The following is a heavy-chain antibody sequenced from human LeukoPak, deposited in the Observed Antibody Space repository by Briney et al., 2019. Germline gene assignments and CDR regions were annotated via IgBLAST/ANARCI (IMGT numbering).Heavy chain of an antibody. CDR2: IIPFFGTI. CDR1: GGTFSSYA. D-gene: IGHD3-10*01. J-gene: IGHJ6*02. CDR3: ARYKVPPHQDSSMVPGVYYYYGMDV. V-gene: IGHV1-69*13. Sequence: SVKVSCKASGGTFSSYAISWVRQAPGQGLEWMGGIIPFFGTISYAQKFHGRVTITADESTNTAYMEVSSLRSEDTALYYCARYKVPPHQDSSMVPGVYYYYGMDVWGLGTTVTV.